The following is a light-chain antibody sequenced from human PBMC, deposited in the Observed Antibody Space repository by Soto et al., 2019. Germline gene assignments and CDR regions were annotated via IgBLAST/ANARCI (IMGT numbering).Light chain of an antibody. Sequence: QSVLTQPASVSGSPGQSITISCTGTSSVVGSYNLVSWYQQHPGKAPKLMIYEVSKRPSGVSNRFSGSKSGNTASLTISGLQAEDEADYYCCSYAGSSTHYVFGTGTKLTVL. CDR3: CSYAGSSTHYV. CDR2: EVS. V-gene: IGLV2-23*02. J-gene: IGLJ1*01. CDR1: SSVVGSYNL.